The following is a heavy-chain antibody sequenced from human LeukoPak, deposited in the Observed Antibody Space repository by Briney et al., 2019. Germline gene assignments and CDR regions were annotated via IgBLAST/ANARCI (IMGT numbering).Heavy chain of an antibody. CDR1: GYTFTGYY. J-gene: IGHJ4*02. V-gene: IGHV1-2*02. CDR2: INPNSGGP. Sequence: ASVKVSCKASGYTFTGYYIHWVRQAPGQGLEWMGWINPNSGGPNYAQKFQGRATMTRDTSISTVYMELSRLRADDTAVYYCAIARAERYDSSGYYSYWGQGTLVTVSS. CDR3: AIARAERYDSSGYYSY. D-gene: IGHD3-22*01.